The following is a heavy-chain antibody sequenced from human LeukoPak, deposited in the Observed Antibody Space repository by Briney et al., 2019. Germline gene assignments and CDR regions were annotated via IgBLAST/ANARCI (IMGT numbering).Heavy chain of an antibody. CDR3: ARRPCSSTSCPFDY. CDR1: GYIFTTYW. D-gene: IGHD2-2*01. J-gene: IGHJ4*02. CDR2: IYPGDSDT. V-gene: IGHV5-51*01. Sequence: GESLKISCKASGYIFTTYWIGWVRQMPGKGLEWMGIIYPGDSDTRYSPSFQGQVTISVDKSISTAYLQWSSLKASDTAMYYCARRPCSSTSCPFDYWGQGTLVTVSS.